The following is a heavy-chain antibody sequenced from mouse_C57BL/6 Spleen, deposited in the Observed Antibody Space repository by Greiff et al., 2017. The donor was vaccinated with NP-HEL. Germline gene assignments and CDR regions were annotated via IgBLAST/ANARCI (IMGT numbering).Heavy chain of an antibody. CDR1: GFSLSTFGMG. V-gene: IGHV8-8*01. D-gene: IGHD1-1*01. J-gene: IGHJ2*01. CDR3: ARFYNGSSYGY. CDR2: IWWDDDK. Sequence: QVTLKVSGPGLLQPSQTLSLTCSFSGFSLSTFGMGVGWFRQPSGKGLEWLVHIWWDDDKYYNPALKSRLTISKDTSKNQVFLKMANVDTADTATYYCARFYNGSSYGYWGQGTTLTVSS.